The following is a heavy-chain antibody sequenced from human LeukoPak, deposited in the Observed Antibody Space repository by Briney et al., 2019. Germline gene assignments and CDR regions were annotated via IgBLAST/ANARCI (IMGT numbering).Heavy chain of an antibody. V-gene: IGHV1-46*03. CDR3: ARGQEVVPAAIPPGQYFDY. CDR1: GYTFTSYY. D-gene: IGHD2-2*01. Sequence: ASVQVSCKASGYTFTSYYMHWVRQAPGQGLEWMGIINPSGGSTSYAQKFQGRVTMTRDTSTSTVYMELSSLRSEDTAVYYCARGQEVVPAAIPPGQYFDYWGQGTLVTVSS. J-gene: IGHJ4*02. CDR2: INPSGGST.